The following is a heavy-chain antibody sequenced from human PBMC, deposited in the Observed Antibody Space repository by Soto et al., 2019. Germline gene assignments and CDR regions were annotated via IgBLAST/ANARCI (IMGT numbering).Heavy chain of an antibody. CDR1: GYSFTSYW. V-gene: IGHV5-10-1*01. J-gene: IGHJ5*02. CDR2: IDPSDSYT. Sequence: GESLKISCKGSGYSFTSYWISWVRQMPGKGLEWMGRIDPSDSYTNYSPSFQGHVTISADKSISTAYLQWSSLKASDTAMYYCASRAVYCNGFTCSWSWGKGTPVTVSS. D-gene: IGHD2-15*01. CDR3: ASRAVYCNGFTCSWS.